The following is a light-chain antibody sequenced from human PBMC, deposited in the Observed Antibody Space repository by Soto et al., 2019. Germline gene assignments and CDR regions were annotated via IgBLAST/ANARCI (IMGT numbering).Light chain of an antibody. CDR1: QSVSRN. CDR2: GAS. CDR3: QQYGDWPPET. V-gene: IGKV3-15*01. J-gene: IGKJ2*01. Sequence: EVVLTQSPATLSVSPGDRATLSCRASQSVSRNLAWYQQKPGQAPRLLIYGASTRATGVPARVSGSGSATELTLAISSLQSEDVAVYYCQQYGDWPPETFGQGTKLEI.